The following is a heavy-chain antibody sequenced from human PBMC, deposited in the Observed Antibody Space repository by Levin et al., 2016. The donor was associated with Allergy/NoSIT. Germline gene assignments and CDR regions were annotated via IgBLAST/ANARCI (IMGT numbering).Heavy chain of an antibody. J-gene: IGHJ6*02. CDR2: INPSGGGT. D-gene: IGHD3-22*01. CDR3: ARGITMIVVANYGMDV. V-gene: IGHV1-46*03. Sequence: WVRQAPGQGLEWMGLINPSGGGTSYPQKFQGRVTMTRDTSTSTVYMELSSLRSEDTAVYYCARGITMIVVANYGMDVWGQGTTVTVSS.